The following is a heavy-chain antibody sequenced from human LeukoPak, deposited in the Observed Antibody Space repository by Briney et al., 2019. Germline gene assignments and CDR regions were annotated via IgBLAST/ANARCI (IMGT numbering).Heavy chain of an antibody. Sequence: PGGSLRLSCAASGFTFSSYAMHWVRQAPGKGLEWVAVISYDGSNKYYADSVKGRFTISRDNSKNTLYLQMNSLRAEDTAVYYCARSDSSGYYYVHYYYGMDVWGQGATVTVSS. CDR1: GFTFSSYA. V-gene: IGHV3-30-3*01. CDR2: ISYDGSNK. D-gene: IGHD3-22*01. J-gene: IGHJ6*02. CDR3: ARSDSSGYYYVHYYYGMDV.